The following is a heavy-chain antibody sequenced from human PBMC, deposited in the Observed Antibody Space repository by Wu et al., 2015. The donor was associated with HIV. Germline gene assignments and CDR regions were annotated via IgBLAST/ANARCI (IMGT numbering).Heavy chain of an antibody. J-gene: IGHJ5*02. D-gene: IGHD6-13*01. V-gene: IGHV1-69*05. CDR2: IIPIFGTA. CDR1: GGTFSSYA. CDR3: ARDRVAAAGTPGVWFDP. Sequence: QVQLVQSGAEVKKPGSSVKVSCKASGGTFSSYAISWVRQAPGQGLEWMGGIIPIFGTANYAQKFQGRVTITTDESTSTAYMELSSLRSEDTAVYYCARDRVAAAGTPGVWFDPWGQGTLVTVSS.